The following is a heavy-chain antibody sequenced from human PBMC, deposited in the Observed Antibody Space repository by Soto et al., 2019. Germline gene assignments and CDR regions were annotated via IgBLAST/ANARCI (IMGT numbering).Heavy chain of an antibody. Sequence: SETLSLTCTVSGCSISSGDYYWSWIRQPPGKGLEWIGYIYYSGSTYYNPSLKSRVTISVDTSKNQFSLKLSSVTAADTAVYYCARGNTYYYDSSGPPSFDIWGQGTMVTLSS. D-gene: IGHD3-22*01. CDR3: ARGNTYYYDSSGPPSFDI. V-gene: IGHV4-30-4*01. CDR1: GCSISSGDYY. J-gene: IGHJ3*02. CDR2: IYYSGST.